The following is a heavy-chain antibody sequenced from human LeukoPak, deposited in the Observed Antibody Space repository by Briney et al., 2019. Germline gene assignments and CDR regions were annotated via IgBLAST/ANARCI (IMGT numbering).Heavy chain of an antibody. V-gene: IGHV3-53*04. Sequence: GGSLRLSCAASGFTVSSNYMSWVRQAPGKGLEWVSVIYSGGSTYYADSVKGRFTIYRHNSKNTLYLQMNSLRAEDTAVYYCASLYDSSGYIWGQGTMVTVSS. J-gene: IGHJ3*02. D-gene: IGHD3-22*01. CDR3: ASLYDSSGYI. CDR1: GFTVSSNY. CDR2: IYSGGST.